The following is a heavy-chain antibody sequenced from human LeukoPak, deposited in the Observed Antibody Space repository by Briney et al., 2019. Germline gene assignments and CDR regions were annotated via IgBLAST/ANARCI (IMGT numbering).Heavy chain of an antibody. D-gene: IGHD3-22*01. CDR1: GFTFSSYW. CDR2: ISYDGSNK. V-gene: IGHV3-30*18. J-gene: IGHJ4*02. Sequence: PGGSLRLSCAASGFTFSSYWMSWVRQAPGKGLEWVAVISYDGSNKYYADSVKGRFTISRDNSKNTLYLQMNSLRAEDTAVYYCAKDWGYYDSSGYSYFDYWGQGTLVAVSS. CDR3: AKDWGYYDSSGYSYFDY.